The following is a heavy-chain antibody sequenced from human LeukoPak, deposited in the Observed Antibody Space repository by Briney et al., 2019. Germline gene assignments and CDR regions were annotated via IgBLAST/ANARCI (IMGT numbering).Heavy chain of an antibody. V-gene: IGHV1-69*05. Sequence: GSSVKVSCKASGGTFSNYAISWVRQAPGQGLEWMGGIIPIFGTANYAQKFQGRVTITTDESTSTAYMELSSLRSEDTAVYHCAVNGGSAEYFQHWGQGTLVTVSS. D-gene: IGHD1-1*01. CDR2: IIPIFGTA. J-gene: IGHJ1*01. CDR3: AVNGGSAEYFQH. CDR1: GGTFSNYA.